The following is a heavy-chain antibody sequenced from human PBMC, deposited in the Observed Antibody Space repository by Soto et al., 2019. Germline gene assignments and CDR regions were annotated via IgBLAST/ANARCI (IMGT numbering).Heavy chain of an antibody. Sequence: SETLSLTCTVSGASISSGGYFWSWIRQHPGKGLEWIGYIYYSGSTYYNPSLKSRVTISVDTSNNQFSLKLNSVTAADTAVYYCARHLDFREGYGMDVWGQGTTVTVSS. J-gene: IGHJ6*02. D-gene: IGHD3-10*01. V-gene: IGHV4-31*03. CDR3: ARHLDFREGYGMDV. CDR1: GASISSGGYF. CDR2: IYYSGST.